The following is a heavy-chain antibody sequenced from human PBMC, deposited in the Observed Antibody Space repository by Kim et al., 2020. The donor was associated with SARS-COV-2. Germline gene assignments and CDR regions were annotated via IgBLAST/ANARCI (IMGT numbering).Heavy chain of an antibody. D-gene: IGHD1-26*01. V-gene: IGHV4-59*01. J-gene: IGHJ4*01. Sequence: SETLSLTCTVSGGSISSYYWSWIRQPPGKGLEWIGYIYYSGSTNYNPSLKSRVTISVDTSKNQFSLKLSSVTAADTAVYYCARAAPTLGSYSSGAYFDY. CDR1: GGSISSYY. CDR3: ARAAPTLGSYSSGAYFDY. CDR2: IYYSGST.